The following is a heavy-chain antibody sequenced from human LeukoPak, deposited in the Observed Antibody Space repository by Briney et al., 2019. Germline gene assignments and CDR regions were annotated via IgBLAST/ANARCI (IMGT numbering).Heavy chain of an antibody. V-gene: IGHV3-7*01. Sequence: HSGGSLRLSCAASGFTFSSYWMSWVRQAPGKGLEWVANIKQDGSEKYYVDSVKGRFTISRDNAKNSLYLQMNSLRAEDTAVYYCASSPQYYDILTGYSDAFDIWGQGTMVTVSS. J-gene: IGHJ3*02. CDR3: ASSPQYYDILTGYSDAFDI. CDR2: IKQDGSEK. D-gene: IGHD3-9*01. CDR1: GFTFSSYW.